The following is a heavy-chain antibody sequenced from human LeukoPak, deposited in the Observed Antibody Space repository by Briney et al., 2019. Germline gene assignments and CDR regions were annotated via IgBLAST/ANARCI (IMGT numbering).Heavy chain of an antibody. CDR2: IASDGSKT. V-gene: IGHV3-30*04. J-gene: IGHJ4*02. CDR3: VRAPSSSWHTFDY. CDR1: GLTFRNYA. Sequence: WRSLRLSCAVSGLTFRNYAMHWIRQAPGKGLEWVTVIASDGSKTCYADSVNGRFTISRETSMKSLIMQMNSISSDETVVYYCVRAPSSSWHTFDYGGQRTLVTVSS. D-gene: IGHD6-13*01.